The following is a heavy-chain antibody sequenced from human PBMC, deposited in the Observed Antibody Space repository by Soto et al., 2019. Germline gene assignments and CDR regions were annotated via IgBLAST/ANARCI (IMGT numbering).Heavy chain of an antibody. V-gene: IGHV3-9*01. CDR2: ISWDSGRI. Sequence: GGSLRLSCAASGFTFDDYAMHWVRQAPGKGLEWVSGISWDSGRIGYADSVKGRFTISRDNVKNSLYLQMNSLRAEDKALYYCPKAGYSTVSGPTYFDYWGQGTLVPVSX. J-gene: IGHJ4*02. CDR1: GFTFDDYA. D-gene: IGHD2-8*01. CDR3: PKAGYSTVSGPTYFDY.